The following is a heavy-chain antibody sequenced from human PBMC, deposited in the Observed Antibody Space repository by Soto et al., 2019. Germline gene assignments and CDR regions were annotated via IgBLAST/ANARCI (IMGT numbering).Heavy chain of an antibody. J-gene: IGHJ6*04. Sequence: GASLRNSCTASGFTARSQYISWVLLASGWGLEWVALIYTDDTKYYAASVKGRLTISRDNSKNPVVLQVNGLGDVDTAVYYCARVRLDCSGGRSFGVPMDVWGKGTTVTVSS. CDR3: ARVRLDCSGGRSFGVPMDV. D-gene: IGHD2-15*01. CDR1: GFTARSQY. CDR2: IYTDDTK. V-gene: IGHV3-66*01.